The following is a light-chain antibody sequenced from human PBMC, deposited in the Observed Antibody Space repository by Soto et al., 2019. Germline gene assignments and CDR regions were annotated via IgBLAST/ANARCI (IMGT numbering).Light chain of an antibody. CDR2: GAS. J-gene: IGKJ4*01. V-gene: IGKV3-20*01. CDR3: QQYGSSPLT. Sequence: DIVFTHSPGTLSLYPGERATLSCRASQSVSSSYLAWYQQKPGQAPRLLIYGASSRATGIPDRFSGSGSGPDFTLTISRLEPEDFAVYYCQQYGSSPLTFGGGTKVDIK. CDR1: QSVSSSY.